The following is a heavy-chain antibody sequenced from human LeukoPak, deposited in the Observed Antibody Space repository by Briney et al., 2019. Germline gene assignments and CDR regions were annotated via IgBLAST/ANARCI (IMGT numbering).Heavy chain of an antibody. D-gene: IGHD3-22*01. CDR1: GFTFSSYG. Sequence: GGSLRLSCAASGFTFSSYGMHWVRQAPGKGLEWVAVIWYDGSNKYYADSVKGRFTISRDNSKNTLYLQMNSLRAEDTAVYYCARDLRYYYDSSGADYWAREPWSPSPQ. V-gene: IGHV3-33*01. CDR2: IWYDGSNK. J-gene: IGHJ4*02. CDR3: ARDLRYYYDSSGADY.